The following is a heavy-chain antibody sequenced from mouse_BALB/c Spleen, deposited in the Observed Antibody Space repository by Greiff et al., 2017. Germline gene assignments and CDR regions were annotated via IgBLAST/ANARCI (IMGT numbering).Heavy chain of an antibody. V-gene: IGHV1-5*01. CDR1: GYTFTSYW. D-gene: IGHD2-3*01. J-gene: IGHJ4*01. CDR2: IYPGNSDT. CDR3: TRGRGGYYGYYAMDY. Sequence: VQLKQSGTVLARPGASVKMSCKASGYTFTSYWMHWVKQRPGQGLEWIGAIYPGNSDTSYNQKFKGKAKLTAVTSTSTAYMELSSLTNEDSAVYYCTRGRGGYYGYYAMDYWGQGTSVTVSS.